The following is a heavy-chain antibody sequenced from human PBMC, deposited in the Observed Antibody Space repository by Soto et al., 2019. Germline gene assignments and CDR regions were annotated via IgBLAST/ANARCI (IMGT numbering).Heavy chain of an antibody. Sequence: GESLKISCKGSGYSLTSYWISWVRQMPGKGLEWMGRIDPSDSYTNYSPSFQGHVTISADKSISTSYLQWSSLKASDTAMYYCARHLIDYYDSSGYPFDYWGQGTLVTVSS. J-gene: IGHJ4*02. CDR3: ARHLIDYYDSSGYPFDY. CDR2: IDPSDSYT. CDR1: GYSLTSYW. D-gene: IGHD3-22*01. V-gene: IGHV5-10-1*01.